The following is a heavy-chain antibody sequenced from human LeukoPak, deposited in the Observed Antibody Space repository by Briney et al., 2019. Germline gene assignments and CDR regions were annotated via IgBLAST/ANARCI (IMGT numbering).Heavy chain of an antibody. Sequence: ASVKVSCKASGYTFTSYDINWVRQAAGQGLEWMEWVHLDTVYAANAQKFKGRFPLTSTTPITKPSMELISLSSEDTAVSFWPRGPRNEPWGQGTLVTVSS. V-gene: IGHV1-8*01. CDR3: PRGPRNEP. J-gene: IGHJ5*02. D-gene: IGHD1-14*01. CDR2: VHLDTVYA. CDR1: GYTFTSYD.